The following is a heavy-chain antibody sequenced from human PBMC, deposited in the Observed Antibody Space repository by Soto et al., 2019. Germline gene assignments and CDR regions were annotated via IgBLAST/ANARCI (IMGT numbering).Heavy chain of an antibody. CDR3: ARGGIIMVRGRHWFDP. CDR2: INHSGST. Sequence: SETLSLTCAVYGGSFSGYYWSWIRQPPGKGLEWIGEINHSGSTNYNPSLKSRVTISVDTSKKQFSLKLSSVTAADTAVYYCARGGIIMVRGRHWFDPWGQGILVTVSS. D-gene: IGHD3-10*01. V-gene: IGHV4-34*01. J-gene: IGHJ5*02. CDR1: GGSFSGYY.